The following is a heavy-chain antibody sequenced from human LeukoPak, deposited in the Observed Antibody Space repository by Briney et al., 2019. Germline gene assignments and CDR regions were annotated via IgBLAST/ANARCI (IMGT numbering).Heavy chain of an antibody. V-gene: IGHV1-69*13. CDR3: AREPSIAAAGTGPYYFDY. Sequence: ASVKVSCKASGGTFSSYAISWVRQAPGQGLEWMGGIIPIFGTANYAQKFQGRVTITADESTSTAYMELSSLRSEDTAVYYCAREPSIAAAGTGPYYFDYWGQGTLVTVSS. D-gene: IGHD6-13*01. CDR2: IIPIFGTA. J-gene: IGHJ4*02. CDR1: GGTFSSYA.